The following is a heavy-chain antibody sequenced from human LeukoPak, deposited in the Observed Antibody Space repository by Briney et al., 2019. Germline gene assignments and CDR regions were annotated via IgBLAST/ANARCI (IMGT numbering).Heavy chain of an antibody. D-gene: IGHD4-17*01. CDR1: GFTFSSFG. V-gene: IGHV3-30*02. CDR3: AKDTGPSYAFDI. J-gene: IGHJ3*02. CDR2: IRFDGSNK. Sequence: GGSLRLSCGASGFTFSSFGMHWVRQAPGKGLEGVAFIRFDGSNKYYADSVKGRFTISRDNSKNTLYLQMNSLRAEDTAVYYCAKDTGPSYAFDIWGQGTMVTVSS.